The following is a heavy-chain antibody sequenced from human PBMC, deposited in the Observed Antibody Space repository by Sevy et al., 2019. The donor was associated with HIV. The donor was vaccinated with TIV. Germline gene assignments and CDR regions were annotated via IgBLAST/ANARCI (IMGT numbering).Heavy chain of an antibody. CDR3: AKRYCSTITCYDDDFWNPYYFYGLDV. D-gene: IGHD2-2*01. CDR2: ISAGGTTT. Sequence: GGSLRLSCAASGFIFSNYPMSWVRHSPGKGLEWVSDISAGGTTTYYADSVEGRFTISRDNSKNTVSLQMNSLGAEDMAIYYCAKRYCSTITCYDDDFWNPYYFYGLDVWGQGISVTVSS. V-gene: IGHV3-23*01. J-gene: IGHJ6*02. CDR1: GFIFSNYP.